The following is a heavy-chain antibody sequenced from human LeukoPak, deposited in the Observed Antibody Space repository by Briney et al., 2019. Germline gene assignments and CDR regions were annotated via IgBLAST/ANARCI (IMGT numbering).Heavy chain of an antibody. CDR1: GFTFYDYD. Sequence: GGSLSLSWAASGFTFYDYDMSWIRQAPGRGLEWVSHITSIGGSIYYADSVKGRFTISRDNSKNTLYLQMNSLRAEDTAVYYCARDQQYYYYYGMDAWGQGTTVTVSS. J-gene: IGHJ6*02. V-gene: IGHV3-11*04. CDR2: ITSIGGSI. CDR3: ARDQQYYYYYGMDA.